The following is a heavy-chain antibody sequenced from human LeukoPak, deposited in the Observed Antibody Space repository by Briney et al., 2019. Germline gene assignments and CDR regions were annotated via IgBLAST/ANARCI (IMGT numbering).Heavy chain of an antibody. Sequence: GGSLRLSCAASGFTFNTYGMTWVRQAPGKGLEWVAAITSSGGSTYYGDSVKGRFTISRDNSRNTLYLQMNSLRVDDTAVYYCARDLCWGCFDDWGQGNLVTVSS. V-gene: IGHV3-23*01. CDR2: ITSSGGST. J-gene: IGHJ4*02. CDR1: GFTFNTYG. D-gene: IGHD3-10*02. CDR3: ARDLCWGCFDD.